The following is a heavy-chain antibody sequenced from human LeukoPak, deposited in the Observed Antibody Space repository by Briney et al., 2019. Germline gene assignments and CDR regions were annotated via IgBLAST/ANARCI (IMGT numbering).Heavy chain of an antibody. Sequence: GESLRLSCAVSGFTFSSYSMNWVRQAPGKGLEWVSYISSDSNTIYYADSVKGRFTISRDNAKKSWDLQMNSLRAEDTSVYYCARRLYGDHGGYWGQGTLVTVSS. D-gene: IGHD4-17*01. J-gene: IGHJ4*02. V-gene: IGHV3-48*01. CDR3: ARRLYGDHGGY. CDR2: ISSDSNTI. CDR1: GFTFSSYS.